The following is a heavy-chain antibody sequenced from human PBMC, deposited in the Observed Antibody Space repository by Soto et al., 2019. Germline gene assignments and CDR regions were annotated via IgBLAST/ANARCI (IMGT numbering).Heavy chain of an antibody. D-gene: IGHD4-17*01. CDR1: GFTFSSCA. J-gene: IGHJ6*02. CDR3: AKFYYGDYSYYYYGMDV. Sequence: EVQVLESGGGLVQPGGSLRLSCAASGFTFSSCAMSWVRQAPGKGLEWVSAISGSGDSTRYADSVQGRFTISRDTSKHTLYLQMNSLRAEDTAVYYCAKFYYGDYSYYYYGMDVWGQGTTVTVSS. CDR2: ISGSGDST. V-gene: IGHV3-23*01.